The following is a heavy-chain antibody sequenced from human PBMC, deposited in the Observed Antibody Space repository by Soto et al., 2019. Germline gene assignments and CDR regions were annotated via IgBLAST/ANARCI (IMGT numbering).Heavy chain of an antibody. CDR1: GYTFTSYW. J-gene: IGHJ6*02. Sequence: VESLKISCKGSGYTFTSYWISWVRQMPGKGLEWMGRIDPSDSYTSFSPSFQGHVTISADKSISTAYLQWSSLKASDTAMYYCARQRVAPYYGMDVWGQGTTVTVSS. V-gene: IGHV5-10-1*01. D-gene: IGHD2-15*01. CDR2: IDPSDSYT. CDR3: ARQRVAPYYGMDV.